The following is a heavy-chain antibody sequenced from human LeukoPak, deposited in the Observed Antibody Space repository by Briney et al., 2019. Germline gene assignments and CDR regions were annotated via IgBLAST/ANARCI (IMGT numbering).Heavy chain of an antibody. CDR1: GYTFTGYY. CDR3: ARCDYDFWSGSLGGNWFDP. V-gene: IGHV1-2*06. D-gene: IGHD3-3*01. Sequence: ASVKVSCMASGYTFTGYYMHWVRQAPGQGLEWMGRINPNSGGTNYAQKFQGRVTMTRDTPISTAYMELSRLRSDDTAVYYCARCDYDFWSGSLGGNWFDPWGQGTLVTVSS. CDR2: INPNSGGT. J-gene: IGHJ5*02.